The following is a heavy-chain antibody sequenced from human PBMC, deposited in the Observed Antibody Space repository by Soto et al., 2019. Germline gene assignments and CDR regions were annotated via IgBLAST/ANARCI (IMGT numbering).Heavy chain of an antibody. CDR1: GFMFSSYA. V-gene: IGHV3-30-3*01. CDR3: ARAGGLLVDY. CDR2: KTYDGSNK. D-gene: IGHD1-26*01. J-gene: IGHJ4*02. Sequence: QVQLVESGGGVVQHGRSLRLSCAASGFMFSSYAMHWVRQALGKGLEWVAVKTYDGSNKYYADSVKGRFTISRDNSKNTLYLQMNSLRAEDTAVYYCARAGGLLVDYWGQGTLVTVSS.